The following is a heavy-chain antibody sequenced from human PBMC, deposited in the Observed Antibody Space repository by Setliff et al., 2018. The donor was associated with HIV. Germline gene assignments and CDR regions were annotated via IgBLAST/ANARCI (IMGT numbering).Heavy chain of an antibody. Sequence: ETLSLTCTVSGGSISNYYWSWIRQPPGKGQEWIGYISYTGTTKYNPSLKSRVTISVDTSKNQFSVRLSSVSAADTAVYFCARHVARFDYDTGGYYVSHFDYWGQGTQVTVSS. V-gene: IGHV4-59*01. CDR1: GGSISNYY. CDR3: ARHVARFDYDTGGYYVSHFDY. D-gene: IGHD3-22*01. J-gene: IGHJ4*02. CDR2: ISYTGTT.